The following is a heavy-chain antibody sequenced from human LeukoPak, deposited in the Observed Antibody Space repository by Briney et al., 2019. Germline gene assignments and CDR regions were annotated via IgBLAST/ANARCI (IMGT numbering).Heavy chain of an antibody. CDR2: SRNGVAT. V-gene: IGHV3-43*01. Sequence: GGSLRLSCEASGLSIGDYTMHWVRQVPGKGLEWVSLSRNGVATKYADSVRGRFIVSRDNTKNFLYLQMNSLRAEDTAVYFCAKDCTVTTRSAFDIWGQGTMVTVSS. D-gene: IGHD4-17*01. CDR3: AKDCTVTTRSAFDI. J-gene: IGHJ3*02. CDR1: GLSIGDYT.